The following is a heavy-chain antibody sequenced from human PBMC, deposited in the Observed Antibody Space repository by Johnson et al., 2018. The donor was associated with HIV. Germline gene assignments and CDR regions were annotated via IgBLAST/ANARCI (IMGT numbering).Heavy chain of an antibody. CDR3: ARAPEVRGVDAFDV. CDR2: ISYDGSNK. D-gene: IGHD3-10*01. V-gene: IGHV3-30*04. Sequence: QVQLVESGGGLVQPGGSLRLSCAASGFTFSSYAMHWVRQAPGKGLEWVAVISYDGSNKYYADSVKGRFTISRDNSKNTLYLQMNSLRAEDTAVYYCARAPEVRGVDAFDVWGQGTVVIVSS. J-gene: IGHJ3*01. CDR1: GFTFSSYA.